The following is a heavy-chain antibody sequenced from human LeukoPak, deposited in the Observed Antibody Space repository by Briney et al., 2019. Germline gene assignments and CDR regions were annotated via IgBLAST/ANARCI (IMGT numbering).Heavy chain of an antibody. D-gene: IGHD3-10*01. J-gene: IGHJ3*02. CDR1: GGSISSYY. V-gene: IGHV4-4*09. Sequence: SETLSLTCTVSGGSISSYYWSWIRQPPGKGLEWIGYIYTSGSTNYNPSLKSRATISVDTSKNQFSLKLSSVTAADTAVYYCARQTYGSGDDAFDIWGQGTMVTVSS. CDR3: ARQTYGSGDDAFDI. CDR2: IYTSGST.